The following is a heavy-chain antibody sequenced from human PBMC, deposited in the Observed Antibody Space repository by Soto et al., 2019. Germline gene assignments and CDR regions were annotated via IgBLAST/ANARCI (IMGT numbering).Heavy chain of an antibody. D-gene: IGHD3-10*01. Sequence: QVQLQESGPGLVKPSETLSLTCTVSGGSIRSYYWSWIRQPPGKGLEWSGYIYYSGSTNYNPSLNSRGTISVDTSKNQCFLKLSAVTAADTAVYYCARRWGAGFDYWGQGTLVTVSS. CDR3: ARRWGAGFDY. V-gene: IGHV4-59*08. J-gene: IGHJ4*02. CDR2: IYYSGST. CDR1: GGSIRSYY.